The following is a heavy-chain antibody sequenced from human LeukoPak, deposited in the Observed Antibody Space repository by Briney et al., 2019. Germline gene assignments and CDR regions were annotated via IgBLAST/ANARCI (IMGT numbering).Heavy chain of an antibody. V-gene: IGHV4-61*01. CDR3: ARGQGSGWYLFDY. Sequence: AETLCLTCTVSGGSVSSGSYYWSWIRQPPGKGLEWIGYIYHSGSTNYNPSLKSRVTISVDTSKNQFSLKLSSVTAADTAVYYCARGQGSGWYLFDYWGQGTLVTVSS. CDR1: GGSVSSGSYY. D-gene: IGHD6-19*01. J-gene: IGHJ4*02. CDR2: IYHSGST.